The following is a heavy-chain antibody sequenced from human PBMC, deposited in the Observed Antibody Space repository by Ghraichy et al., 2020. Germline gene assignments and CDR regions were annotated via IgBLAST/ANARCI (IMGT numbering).Heavy chain of an antibody. CDR1: GGSFSGYY. Sequence: GSLRLSCAVYGGSFSGYYWSWIRQPPGKGLEWIGEINHSGSTNYNPSLKSRVTISVDTSKNQFSLKLSSVIAADTAVYYCARDPHYGDYRDGNYFDYWGQGTLVTVSS. CDR3: ARDPHYGDYRDGNYFDY. J-gene: IGHJ4*02. D-gene: IGHD4-17*01. CDR2: INHSGST. V-gene: IGHV4-34*01.